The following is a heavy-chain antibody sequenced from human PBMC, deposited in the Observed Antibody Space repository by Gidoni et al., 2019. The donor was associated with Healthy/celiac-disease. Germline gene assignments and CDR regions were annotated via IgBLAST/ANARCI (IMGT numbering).Heavy chain of an antibody. V-gene: IGHV4-61*02. CDR1: GGSISSGSYY. CDR3: ARVGWDYYYMDV. CDR2: IYTSGST. J-gene: IGHJ6*03. Sequence: QVQLQESGPGLVKPSQTLSLTCTVSGGSISSGSYYWRWIRQPAGKGLEWIGRIYTSGSTNYNPSLKSRVTMSVDTSKNQFSLKLSSVTAADTAVYYCARVGWDYYYMDVWGKGTTVTVSS. D-gene: IGHD1-26*01.